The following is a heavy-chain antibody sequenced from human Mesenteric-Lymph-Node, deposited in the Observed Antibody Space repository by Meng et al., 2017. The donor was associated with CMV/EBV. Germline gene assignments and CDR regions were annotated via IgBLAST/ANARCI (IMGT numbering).Heavy chain of an antibody. CDR2: LDPNNGDT. CDR1: GYNFIGYY. CDR3: ARDPGTGVVPAAFDY. Sequence: SGYNFIGYYMHWVRQAPGQGLEWMGWLDPNNGDTKYAQKFEGRVTMTRDTSISTAYMELSRLTSDDTAVYYCARDPGTGVVPAAFDYWGQGTLVTVSS. D-gene: IGHD2-2*01. J-gene: IGHJ4*02. V-gene: IGHV1-2*02.